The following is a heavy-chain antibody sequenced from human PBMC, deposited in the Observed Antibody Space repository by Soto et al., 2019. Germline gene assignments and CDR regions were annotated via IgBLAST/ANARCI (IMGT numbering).Heavy chain of an antibody. CDR1: GYSFTRYW. D-gene: IGHD2-2*01. J-gene: IGHJ5*02. Sequence: GESLKICCGGVGYSFTRYWIGWVRQMPVKGQETMGIIYPGDSATRYSPSFQGQVTISADKSIATAYLQWSTLKASDTAMYYCARGYCTTTICDPWFDPWGQGTLGTVSS. CDR2: IYPGDSAT. V-gene: IGHV5-51*01. CDR3: ARGYCTTTICDPWFDP.